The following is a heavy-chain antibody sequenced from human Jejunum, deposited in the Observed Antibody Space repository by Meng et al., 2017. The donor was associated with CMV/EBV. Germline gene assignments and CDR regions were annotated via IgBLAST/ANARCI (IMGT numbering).Heavy chain of an antibody. CDR2: NKREGRRK. D-gene: IGHD6-13*01. CDR1: GDTIGTNR. Sequence: GDTIGTNRMKRGGQGGGKGMEWEKRNKREGRRKRKEEKVKGRLTKTKDKEKKTLYLQMKSLRDEETDVYYCARGTGGYSSSWQDYWGQGTLVTVSS. V-gene: IGHV3-74*01. J-gene: IGHJ4*02. CDR3: ARGTGGYSSSWQDY.